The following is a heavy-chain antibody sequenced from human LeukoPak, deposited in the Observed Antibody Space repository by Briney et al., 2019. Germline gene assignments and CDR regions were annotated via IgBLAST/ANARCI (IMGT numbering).Heavy chain of an antibody. CDR1: GFTFSSYS. V-gene: IGHV3-48*01. CDR2: ISSSSSTI. CDR3: ARDQDGYYDSSSYYPPFDY. J-gene: IGHJ4*02. Sequence: GGSLRLSCAASGFTFSSYSMNWVRQAPGKGLEWVSYISSSSSTIYYADSVKGRFTISRDNAKNSLYLQMNSLRAEDTAVYYCARDQDGYYDSSSYYPPFDYWGQGTLVTVSS. D-gene: IGHD3-22*01.